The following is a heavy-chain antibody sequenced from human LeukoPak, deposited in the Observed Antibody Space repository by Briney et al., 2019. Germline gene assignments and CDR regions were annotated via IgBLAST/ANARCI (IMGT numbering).Heavy chain of an antibody. CDR1: GFTFDDYA. CDR3: AKEEYRGGFDY. Sequence: PGRSLRLSCAASGFTFDDYAMHWVRQAPGKGLEWVSGISWNSGSIGYADSVKGRFTISRDNAKNSLYLQMSSLRAEDMALYYCAKEEYRGGFDYWGQGTLVTVSS. CDR2: ISWNSGSI. D-gene: IGHD1-26*01. J-gene: IGHJ4*02. V-gene: IGHV3-9*03.